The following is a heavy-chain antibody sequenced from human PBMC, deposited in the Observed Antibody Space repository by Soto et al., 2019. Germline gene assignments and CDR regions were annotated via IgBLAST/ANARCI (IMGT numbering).Heavy chain of an antibody. CDR2: IYAYNGNT. CDR1: GYTFSNYG. Sequence: QVPLVQSGAEVRKPGASVKVSCKASGYTFSNYGIFWVRQAPGQGLEWMGWIYAYNGNTHYAQKLQGRVTMTTDTFTSTAYIELRSLTSDDTAIYYCARDRHGEAGGGYWGQGTLVTVS. V-gene: IGHV1-18*01. CDR3: ARDRHGEAGGGY. D-gene: IGHD3-16*01. J-gene: IGHJ4*02.